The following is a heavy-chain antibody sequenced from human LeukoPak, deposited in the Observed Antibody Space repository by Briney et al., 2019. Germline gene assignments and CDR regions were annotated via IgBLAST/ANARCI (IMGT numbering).Heavy chain of an antibody. V-gene: IGHV3-23*01. CDR2: ISGSGPYT. D-gene: IGHD2-2*03. CDR3: SKHGYCSGISCFFDF. CDR1: GFTFSSYA. J-gene: IGHJ4*02. Sequence: GGSLRLSCAASGFTFSSYAMSWVRQAPGKGLEWVSGISGSGPYTFYTDSVKGRFTISRDSSKNTLYLQMNSLRAEDTALYYCSKHGYCSGISCFFDFWGQGTLVTVSS.